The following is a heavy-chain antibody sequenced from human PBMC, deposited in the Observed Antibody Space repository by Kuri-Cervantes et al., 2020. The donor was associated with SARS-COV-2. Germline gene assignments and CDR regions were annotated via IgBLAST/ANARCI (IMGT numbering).Heavy chain of an antibody. CDR3: ARVRGGGRAAAGLDY. D-gene: IGHD6-13*01. CDR2: INQDGSEK. V-gene: IGHV3-7*01. Sequence: GGSLRLSCAASGFTFSSYWMSWVRQAPGKGLEWVASINQDGSEKYYVDSVKDRFTISRDTAKNSLYLQMNSLRAEDTAVYYCARVRGGGRAAAGLDYWGQGTLVTVSS. J-gene: IGHJ4*02. CDR1: GFTFSSYW.